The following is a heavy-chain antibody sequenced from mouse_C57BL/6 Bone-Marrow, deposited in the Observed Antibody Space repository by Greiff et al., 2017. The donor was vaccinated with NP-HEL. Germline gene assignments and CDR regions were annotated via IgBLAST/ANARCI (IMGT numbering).Heavy chain of an antibody. Sequence: EVLVVESGGGLVQPGGSLSLSCAASGFTFTDYYMSWVRQPPGKALEWLGFIRNKANGYTTEYSASVKGRFTISRDNSQSILYLQMNALRAEDSATYYCARSFYYYGSSPFDYWGQGTTLTVSS. D-gene: IGHD1-1*01. CDR3: ARSFYYYGSSPFDY. J-gene: IGHJ2*01. CDR2: IRNKANGYTT. V-gene: IGHV7-3*01. CDR1: GFTFTDYY.